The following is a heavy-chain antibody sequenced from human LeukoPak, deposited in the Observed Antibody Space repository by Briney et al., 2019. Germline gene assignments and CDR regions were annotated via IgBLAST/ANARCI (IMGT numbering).Heavy chain of an antibody. V-gene: IGHV5-10-1*01. CDR1: GYSFTSYW. Sequence: GESLRISCKGSGYSFTSYWISWVRQMPGKGLEWMGRIDPSDSYTNYSPSFEGHVTISADKSISTAYLQWSSLKASDIATYYCARHYGAAGDFDYWGQGTLVTVSS. CDR3: ARHYGAAGDFDY. CDR2: IDPSDSYT. J-gene: IGHJ4*02. D-gene: IGHD6-13*01.